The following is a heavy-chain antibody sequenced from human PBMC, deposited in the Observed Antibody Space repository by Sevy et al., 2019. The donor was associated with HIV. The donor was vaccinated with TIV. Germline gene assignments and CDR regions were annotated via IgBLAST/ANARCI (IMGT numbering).Heavy chain of an antibody. Sequence: SETLSLTCTVSGGSITSLYWNWIRQPPGKGLEWIANIYYNGHINYNPSLKNRVTLSLDTSKNQFSLRLSSETAADTAMYYCAGENAWGRGYSWGQGTLVTVSS. CDR3: AGENAWGRGYS. CDR1: GGSITSLY. CDR2: IYYNGHI. V-gene: IGHV4-59*08. D-gene: IGHD1-26*01. J-gene: IGHJ4*02.